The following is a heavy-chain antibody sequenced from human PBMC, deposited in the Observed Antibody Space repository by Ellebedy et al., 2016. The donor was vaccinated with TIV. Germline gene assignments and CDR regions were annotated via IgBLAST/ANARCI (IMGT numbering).Heavy chain of an antibody. CDR3: ARFVDYRDYYYGMDV. V-gene: IGHV4-39*07. CDR2: IYYSGST. J-gene: IGHJ6*02. D-gene: IGHD3/OR15-3a*01. CDR1: GGSISSSSYY. Sequence: SETLSLXCTVSGGSISSSSYYWGWIRQPPGKGLEWIGSIYYSGSTYYNPSLKSRVTISVDTSKNQFSLKLSSVTAADTAVYYCARFVDYRDYYYGMDVWGQGTTVTVSS.